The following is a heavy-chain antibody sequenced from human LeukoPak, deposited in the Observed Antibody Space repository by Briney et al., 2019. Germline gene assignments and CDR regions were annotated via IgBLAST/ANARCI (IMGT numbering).Heavy chain of an antibody. CDR3: AKLSGWYWGTI. CDR2: ISSDGVIT. Sequence: GGSLRLSCAASGFIFGSYAMSWVRQAPGKGLDWVSSISSDGVITYYADSVKGRFTISRDNSKNTLYLQLNSLRAEDTAVYYCAKLSGWYWGTIWGQGTLVTVSS. V-gene: IGHV3-23*01. CDR1: GFIFGSYA. D-gene: IGHD6-19*01. J-gene: IGHJ4*02.